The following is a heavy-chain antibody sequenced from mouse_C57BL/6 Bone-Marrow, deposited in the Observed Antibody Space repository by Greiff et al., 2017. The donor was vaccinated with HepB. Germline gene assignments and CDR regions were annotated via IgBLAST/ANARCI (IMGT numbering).Heavy chain of an antibody. CDR1: GFNIKDDY. D-gene: IGHD1-1*01. Sequence: VQLQQSGAELVRPGASVKLSCTASGFNIKDDYMHWVKQRPEQGLEWIGWIDPENGDTEYASKFQGKATITADTSSNTAYLQLSSLTSEDTAVYYCTIAYYGFAYWGQGTLVTVSA. J-gene: IGHJ3*01. CDR3: TIAYYGFAY. V-gene: IGHV14-4*01. CDR2: IDPENGDT.